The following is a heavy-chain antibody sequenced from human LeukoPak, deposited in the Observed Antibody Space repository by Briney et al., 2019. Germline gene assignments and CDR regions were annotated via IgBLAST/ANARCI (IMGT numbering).Heavy chain of an antibody. V-gene: IGHV4-39*07. J-gene: IGHJ5*02. CDR2: IYYSGST. Sequence: SETLSLTCTVSGGSISSSSYYWGWIRQPPGKGLEWIGSIYYSGSTYYNPSLKSRVTISVDTSKNQFSLKLSSVTAADTAVYYCARSSGYGQFDPWGQGTLVTVSS. D-gene: IGHD5-12*01. CDR1: GGSISSSSYY. CDR3: ARSSGYGQFDP.